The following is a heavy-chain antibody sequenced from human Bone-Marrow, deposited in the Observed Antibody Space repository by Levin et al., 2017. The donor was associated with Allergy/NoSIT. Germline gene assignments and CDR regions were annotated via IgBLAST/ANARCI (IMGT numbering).Heavy chain of an antibody. CDR2: IYFTGST. CDR3: ASEEDYGMDV. V-gene: IGHV4-59*01. J-gene: IGHJ6*02. Sequence: SCTVSGDSITTYYWSWIRQPPGQRLEWIGSIYFTGSTNVNPSLKSRVSMSVDMSENQFSLNLTSVTAADSAIYYCASEEDYGMDVWGRGTTVTVSS. CDR1: GDSITTYY.